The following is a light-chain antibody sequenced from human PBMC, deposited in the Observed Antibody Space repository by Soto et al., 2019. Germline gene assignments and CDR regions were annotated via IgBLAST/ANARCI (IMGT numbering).Light chain of an antibody. CDR2: DTS. V-gene: IGKV3-11*01. J-gene: IGKJ4*01. Sequence: EIVLTQSPATLSLSPGERATLSCRASQSISRYLAWYQHKPGQAPRLLIYDTSNRATGIPARFSGSGSGTDFTLTISSLEPEDSAVYYCQQRSNSPPLTFGGGTKVEIK. CDR1: QSISRY. CDR3: QQRSNSPPLT.